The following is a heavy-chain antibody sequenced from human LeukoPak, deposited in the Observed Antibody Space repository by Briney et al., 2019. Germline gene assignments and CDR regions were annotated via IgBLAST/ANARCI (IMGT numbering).Heavy chain of an antibody. CDR2: TKEDGGEK. V-gene: IGHV3-7*01. J-gene: IGHJ4*02. CDR3: ARRSVAGSLDY. CDR1: GFTFSTYW. D-gene: IGHD6-19*01. Sequence: GGSLRLSCAASGFTFSTYWMSWVRQAPGKGLEWVANTKEDGGEKYYVDSVKGRFTISRDNDENSLYLQMNSLRAEDTAVYYCARRSVAGSLDYWGQGTLVTVSS.